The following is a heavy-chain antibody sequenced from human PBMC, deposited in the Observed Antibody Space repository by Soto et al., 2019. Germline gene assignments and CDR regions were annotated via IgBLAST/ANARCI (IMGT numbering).Heavy chain of an antibody. V-gene: IGHV2-5*01. CDR1: GFSVSARGVG. CDR2: IYWNDDK. D-gene: IGHD3-16*01. CDR3: AHSPWGAAPDY. J-gene: IGHJ4*02. Sequence: QITLKESGPTLVKPTQTLTLTCTVSGFSVSARGVGVAWIRQPPGKALEWLGIIYWNDDKRYSPSLKSRLTLIKDTSTNQVVVTRTTMDPVDTGSYYCAHSPWGAAPDYWGQGTTVAVSS.